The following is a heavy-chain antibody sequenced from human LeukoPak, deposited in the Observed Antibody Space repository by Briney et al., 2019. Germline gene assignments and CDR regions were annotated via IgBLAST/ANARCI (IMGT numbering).Heavy chain of an antibody. CDR2: ISAYNGNT. Sequence: ASVKVSCKASGYTFTSYGISWVRQAPGQGLEWMGWISAYNGNTNYAQKLQGRVTMTTDTSTSTAYMELRSQRSDDTAVYYCARARLYCSGGSCFPFDYWGQGTLVTVSS. CDR3: ARARLYCSGGSCFPFDY. D-gene: IGHD2-15*01. V-gene: IGHV1-18*04. CDR1: GYTFTSYG. J-gene: IGHJ4*02.